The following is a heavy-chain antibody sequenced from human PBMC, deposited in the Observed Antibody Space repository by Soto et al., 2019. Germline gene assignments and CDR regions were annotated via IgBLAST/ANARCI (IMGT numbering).Heavy chain of an antibody. D-gene: IGHD6-13*01. Sequence: GESLKISCKGSGYSFTSYWIGWVRQMPGKGLEWMGIIYPGDSDTRYSPSFQGQVTISADKAISTAYLQWSSLKASDTAMYYCARQGDGSSAPPYYYYYGMDVWGQGTTVTVSS. V-gene: IGHV5-51*01. CDR1: GYSFTSYW. CDR2: IYPGDSDT. CDR3: ARQGDGSSAPPYYYYYGMDV. J-gene: IGHJ6*02.